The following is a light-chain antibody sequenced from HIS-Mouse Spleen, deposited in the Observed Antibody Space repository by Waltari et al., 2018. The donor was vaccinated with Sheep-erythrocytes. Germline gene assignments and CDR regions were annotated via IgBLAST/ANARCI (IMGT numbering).Light chain of an antibody. V-gene: IGLV2-11*01. CDR2: DVS. J-gene: IGLJ2*01. Sequence: QSALTQPRSVSGSPGQSVTISCTGTSSDVGGYNYVSWYQQHPGKAPKLMIYDVSKRRSGVPDRFSVSKAGNTASLTISGLQAEDEADYYCCSYAGSYTLVFGGGTKLTVL. CDR3: CSYAGSYTLV. CDR1: SSDVGGYNY.